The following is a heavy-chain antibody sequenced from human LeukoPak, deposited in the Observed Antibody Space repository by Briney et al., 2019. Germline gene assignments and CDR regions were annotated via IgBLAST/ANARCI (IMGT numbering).Heavy chain of an antibody. V-gene: IGHV3-7*01. CDR2: IKQDGSEK. Sequence: GGSLRLSCAASGFTFSSYWMSWVRQAPGKGLEWVANIKQDGSEKYYVDSVKGRFTISRDNAKNSLYLQMNSLRAEDTAVYYCARGLNYDGSGSYVWAYYYYYMDVWGKGTTVTVSS. CDR3: ARGLNYDGSGSYVWAYYYYYMDV. J-gene: IGHJ6*03. D-gene: IGHD3-10*01. CDR1: GFTFSSYW.